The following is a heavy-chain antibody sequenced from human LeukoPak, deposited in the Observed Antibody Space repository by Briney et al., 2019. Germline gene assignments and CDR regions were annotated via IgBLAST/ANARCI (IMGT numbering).Heavy chain of an antibody. Sequence: SQTLSLTCAISGDSVSSNSATWNWIRQSPSRGLEWLGRTYYTSTWYNDYAVSVKSRISINADASKNQLSLHLNSVTPEDTAVYFCARGKIGAAGTFVYWGQGTLVTVSS. J-gene: IGHJ4*02. CDR3: ARGKIGAAGTFVY. V-gene: IGHV6-1*01. CDR2: TYYTSTWYN. CDR1: GDSVSSNSAT. D-gene: IGHD6-13*01.